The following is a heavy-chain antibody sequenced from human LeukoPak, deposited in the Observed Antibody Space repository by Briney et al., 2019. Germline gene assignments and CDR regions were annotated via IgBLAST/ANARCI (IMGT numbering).Heavy chain of an antibody. CDR1: GGSFSGNY. CDR3: ARDRRGSGWIDY. D-gene: IGHD6-25*01. V-gene: IGHV4-34*01. Sequence: SETLSLTCAVYGGSFSGNYWSWICHPPRKGQEWIWEINHSGSTTYNPSLKSRVTISVDTSKNQCSLKLSSVTAADTAAYYCARDRRGSGWIDYWGEGTLVSVSS. J-gene: IGHJ4*02. CDR2: INHSGST.